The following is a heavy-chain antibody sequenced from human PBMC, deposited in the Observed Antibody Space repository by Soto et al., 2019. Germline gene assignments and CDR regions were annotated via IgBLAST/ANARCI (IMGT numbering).Heavy chain of an antibody. CDR2: IKQDGSEK. D-gene: IGHD1-26*01. CDR3: ARCKWELHPYYYYGMDV. J-gene: IGHJ6*02. V-gene: IGHV3-7*05. Sequence: GGSLRLSCAASGFTFSSYWMSWVRQAPGKGLEWVANIKQDGSEKYYVDSVKGRFTISRDNAKNSLYLQMNSLRAEDTAVYYCARCKWELHPYYYYGMDVWGQGTTVTVSS. CDR1: GFTFSSYW.